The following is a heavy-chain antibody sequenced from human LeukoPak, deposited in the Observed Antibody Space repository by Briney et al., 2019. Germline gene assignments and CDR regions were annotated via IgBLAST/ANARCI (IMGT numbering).Heavy chain of an antibody. CDR3: TRFRGSGSSTLYPFDY. J-gene: IGHJ4*02. D-gene: IGHD3-10*01. V-gene: IGHV3-23*01. CDR1: QFTFNNNA. Sequence: GGSLRLSCAASQFTFNNNAMSWVRQAPGKGLEWVSGLSGDSSSIYYAASVKGRFTISRDNSKNMLYLQMNSLRAEDTAVYYCTRFRGSGSSTLYPFDYWGQGSLVTVAP. CDR2: LSGDSSSI.